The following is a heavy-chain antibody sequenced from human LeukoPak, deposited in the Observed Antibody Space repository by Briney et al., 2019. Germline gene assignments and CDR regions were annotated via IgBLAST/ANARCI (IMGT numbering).Heavy chain of an antibody. Sequence: GGSLRLSCAASGFTFSDYWMTWVRQAPGKGLEWVANIKQDGSEMYYLDSVKGRFTISRDNAKNPLYLQMKSLRAEDTAVYYCARNPRNLGYGDYWGQGTLVTVSS. CDR1: GFTFSDYW. V-gene: IGHV3-7*01. CDR2: IKQDGSEM. CDR3: ARNPRNLGYGDY. J-gene: IGHJ4*02. D-gene: IGHD2-15*01.